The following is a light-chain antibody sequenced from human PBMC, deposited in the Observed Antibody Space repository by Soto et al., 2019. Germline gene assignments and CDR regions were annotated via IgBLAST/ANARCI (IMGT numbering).Light chain of an antibody. CDR1: QSVSSSF. V-gene: IGKV3-20*01. CDR2: GAS. Sequence: EIVLTQSPGTLSLSPGERATVSCSASQSVSSSFLAWYQQKPGQAPRLLIYGASSRATGIPDRFSGSGSGTDFTLTISRLEPEDFAVYYCHQYGSSPATFGQGTKVDIK. CDR3: HQYGSSPAT. J-gene: IGKJ1*01.